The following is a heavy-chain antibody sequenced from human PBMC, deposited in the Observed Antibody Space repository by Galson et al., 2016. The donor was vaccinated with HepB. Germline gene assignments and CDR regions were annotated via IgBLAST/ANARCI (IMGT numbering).Heavy chain of an antibody. D-gene: IGHD3-16*02. CDR3: ARDAYDYVWGTYRAQAEIDY. Sequence: SVKVSCKASDYTFRRYGITWVRQAPGQGLEWVGWISAYNGNTNYAQKVQGRVTMTTDTSTSTAYMELRSLRSDDTAVYYCARDAYDYVWGTYRAQAEIDYWGQGTLVTVSS. J-gene: IGHJ4*02. CDR1: DYTFRRYG. V-gene: IGHV1-18*01. CDR2: ISAYNGNT.